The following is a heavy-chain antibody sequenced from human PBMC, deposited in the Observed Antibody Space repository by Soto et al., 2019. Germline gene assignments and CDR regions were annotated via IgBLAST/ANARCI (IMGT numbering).Heavy chain of an antibody. V-gene: IGHV5-51*01. CDR1: GFSFTTYW. J-gene: IGHJ6*02. Sequence: PGESLKISCKTSGFSFTTYWIAWVRQVPGKGLEWVGIISPGDSETRISPSFQGRVTISADRSITTAYLQWSSLTASDSAIYYCARHEQFYYHYYGMDVWGQGTTVTVS. CDR3: ARHEQFYYHYYGMDV. CDR2: ISPGDSET.